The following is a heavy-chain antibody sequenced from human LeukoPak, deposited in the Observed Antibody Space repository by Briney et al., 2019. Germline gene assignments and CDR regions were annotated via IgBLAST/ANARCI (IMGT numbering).Heavy chain of an antibody. V-gene: IGHV1-69*06. Sequence: VASVTVSFKASGGTFSSYAISWVRQAPGQGLEWMGGIIPIFGTANYAQKFQGRVTITADKSTSTAYMELSSLRSEDTAVYYCARAPVSSTTPFDPWGQGTLVTVSS. J-gene: IGHJ5*02. CDR2: IIPIFGTA. D-gene: IGHD3-16*02. CDR1: GGTFSSYA. CDR3: ARAPVSSTTPFDP.